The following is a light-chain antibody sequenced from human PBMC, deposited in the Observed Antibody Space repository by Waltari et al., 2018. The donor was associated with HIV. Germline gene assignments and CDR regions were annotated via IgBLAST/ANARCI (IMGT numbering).Light chain of an antibody. V-gene: IGKV1-9*01. J-gene: IGKJ1*01. Sequence: DIQLTPSPSFLSASVVDRVTITCRASQVIGSYIAWYQQRPGKAPKLLIYTASTLQSGVPSRFSGSGSGTEFTLTISSLQPEDFATYYCQQHNSFVWTFGQGTKVEIK. CDR1: QVIGSY. CDR3: QQHNSFVWT. CDR2: TAS.